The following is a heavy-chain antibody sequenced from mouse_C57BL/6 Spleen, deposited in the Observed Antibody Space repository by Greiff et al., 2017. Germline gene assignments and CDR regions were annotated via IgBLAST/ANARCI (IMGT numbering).Heavy chain of an antibody. CDR2: ISSGSSTI. CDR1: GFTFSDYG. CDR3: ASLGRGYYAMDY. Sequence: EVQLQQSGGGLVKPGGSLKLSCAASGFTFSDYGMHWVRQAPEKGLEWVAYISSGSSTIYYADTVKGRFTISRDNAKNTLFLQMTSLRSEDTAMYYCASLGRGYYAMDYWGQGTSVTVSS. J-gene: IGHJ4*01. V-gene: IGHV5-17*01. D-gene: IGHD4-1*01.